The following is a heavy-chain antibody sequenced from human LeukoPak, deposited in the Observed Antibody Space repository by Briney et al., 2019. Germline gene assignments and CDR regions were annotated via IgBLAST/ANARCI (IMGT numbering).Heavy chain of an antibody. J-gene: IGHJ4*02. Sequence: PGGSLRLSCAASGFTFSSYSMNWVRQAPGKGLEWVSSISSSSSYIYYADSVKGRFTISRDHAQTSLYLQMHSLRAEDTVVYYCASGGYGGRPVWRQGTLVSLSS. CDR1: GFTFSSYS. CDR2: ISSSSSYI. D-gene: IGHD4-23*01. V-gene: IGHV3-21*06. CDR3: ASGGYGGRPV.